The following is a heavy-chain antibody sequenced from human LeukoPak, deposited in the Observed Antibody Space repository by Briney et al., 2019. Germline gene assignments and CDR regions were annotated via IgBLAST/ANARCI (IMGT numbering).Heavy chain of an antibody. CDR1: GFTFDDYG. J-gene: IGHJ4*02. D-gene: IGHD6-13*01. V-gene: IGHV3-20*04. CDR2: INWNGGST. Sequence: GGSLRLSCAASGFTFDDYGMSWVRQAPGKGLEWVSGINWNGGSTVYADSVKGRFTISRDNAKNSLYLQMNSLRAEDTALYYCARVFSSSWYKCVDYWGQGTLVTVSS. CDR3: ARVFSSSWYKCVDY.